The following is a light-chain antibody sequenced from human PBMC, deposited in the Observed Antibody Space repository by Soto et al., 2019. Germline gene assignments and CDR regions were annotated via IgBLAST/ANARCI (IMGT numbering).Light chain of an antibody. CDR3: SSYTTSSTRV. CDR1: NSDVGGYNY. Sequence: QSALTQPASVSGSPGQSITISCTGTNSDVGGYNYVSWYQQHPGKAPELMIYEVSHRPSGVSNRFSGSKSGNTASLTISGLQAEDEADYYCSSYTTSSTRVFGTGTKLTVL. J-gene: IGLJ1*01. V-gene: IGLV2-14*01. CDR2: EVS.